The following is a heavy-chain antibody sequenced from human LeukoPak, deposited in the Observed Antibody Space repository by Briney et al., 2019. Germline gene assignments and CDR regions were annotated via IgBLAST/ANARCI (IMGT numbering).Heavy chain of an antibody. D-gene: IGHD6-13*01. Sequence: PGGSLRLSCSASGFXFSRYAMHWVRQAPGKGLEYVSAISSNGGVTYYADSVKGRFTISRDNSKNTLYLEMSSLRVEDTAVYYCVKDVSSTYYYFDYWGQGTLVTVSS. J-gene: IGHJ4*02. CDR3: VKDVSSTYYYFDY. V-gene: IGHV3-64D*09. CDR1: GFXFSRYA. CDR2: ISSNGGVT.